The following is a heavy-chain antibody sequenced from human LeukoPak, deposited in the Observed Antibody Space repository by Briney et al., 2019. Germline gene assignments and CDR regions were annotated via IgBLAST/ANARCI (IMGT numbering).Heavy chain of an antibody. CDR1: GGSFSDYF. Sequence: SETLSLTCSVYGGSFSDYFWGWIRQAPGEGLEWIGEINEGGSTNYNPAFMTRVAVTVDRSKNDFSLTMNFVTAADTAVYYCARFSKITRGDWGDAFDIWGQGTTVIVSS. V-gene: IGHV4-34*01. J-gene: IGHJ3*02. CDR2: INEGGST. CDR3: ARFSKITRGDWGDAFDI. D-gene: IGHD2-21*01.